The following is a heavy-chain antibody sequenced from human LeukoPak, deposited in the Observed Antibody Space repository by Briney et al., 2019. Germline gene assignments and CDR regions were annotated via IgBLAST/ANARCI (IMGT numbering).Heavy chain of an antibody. CDR2: IYPGDSNT. CDR1: GNSFTSHW. Sequence: GESLKISCKGSGNSFTSHWIGWVRQMPGKGLEWMGIIYPGDSNTRYSPSFQGQVTISADKSISTAYLQWSSLKASDTAMYYCARRYCSGGTCYYFDSWGQGTLATVST. D-gene: IGHD2-15*01. V-gene: IGHV5-51*01. J-gene: IGHJ4*02. CDR3: ARRYCSGGTCYYFDS.